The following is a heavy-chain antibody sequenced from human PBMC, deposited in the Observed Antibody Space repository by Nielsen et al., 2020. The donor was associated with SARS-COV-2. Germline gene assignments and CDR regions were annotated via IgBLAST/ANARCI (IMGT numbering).Heavy chain of an antibody. Sequence: GESLKISCAASGFTFSNSWMHCVRQAPGKGLVWVSRISPDGDIVNYADSVRGRFTTSRDNAKNTLYLQMNSLRAEDTAVYFCTNWNDGYWGQGTPVTVSS. J-gene: IGHJ4*02. V-gene: IGHV3-74*01. CDR1: GFTFSNSW. CDR2: ISPDGDIV. CDR3: TNWNDGY. D-gene: IGHD1-1*01.